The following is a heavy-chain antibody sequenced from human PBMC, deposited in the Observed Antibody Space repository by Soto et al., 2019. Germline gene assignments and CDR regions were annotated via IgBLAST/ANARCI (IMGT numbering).Heavy chain of an antibody. Sequence: SETLSLTCTVSGGSISSYYWSWIRQPPGKGLEWIGYIYYSGSTNYNPSLKSRVTISVDTSKNQFSLKLSSVTAADTAVYYCARQGTTGYYYYMDVWGKGTTVTVSS. CDR1: GGSISSYY. J-gene: IGHJ6*03. V-gene: IGHV4-59*08. CDR2: IYYSGST. CDR3: ARQGTTGYYYYMDV.